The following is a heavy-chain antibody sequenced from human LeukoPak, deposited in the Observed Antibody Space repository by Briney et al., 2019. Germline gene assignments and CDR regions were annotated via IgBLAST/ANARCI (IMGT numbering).Heavy chain of an antibody. CDR1: GFIFRNYA. J-gene: IGHJ4*02. Sequence: GGSLRLSCAASGFIFRNYAMTWVRQAPGKGLEWVSAVSGVGGSTYYADSVKGRFTISRDNSKSTLYLQMNSLSAEDTAVYYCAKRTVGEGPPFDYWGQGTLVTVSS. D-gene: IGHD3-16*01. CDR3: AKRTVGEGPPFDY. CDR2: VSGVGGST. V-gene: IGHV3-23*01.